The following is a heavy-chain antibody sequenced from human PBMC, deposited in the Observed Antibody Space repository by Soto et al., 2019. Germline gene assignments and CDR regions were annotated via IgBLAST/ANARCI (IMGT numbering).Heavy chain of an antibody. J-gene: IGHJ4*02. CDR1: GGSFSGYY. D-gene: IGHD3-16*02. CDR2: INHSGST. Sequence: SETLSLTCAVYGGSFSGYYWSWIRQPPGKGLEWIGEINHSGSTNYNPSLKSRVTISVDTSKNQFSLKLSSVTAADTAVYYCARGGPREYRYWGKGTLVTVS. CDR3: ARGGPREYRY. V-gene: IGHV4-34*01.